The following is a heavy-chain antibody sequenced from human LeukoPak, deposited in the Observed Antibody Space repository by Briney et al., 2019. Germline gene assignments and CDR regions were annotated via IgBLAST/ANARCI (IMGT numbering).Heavy chain of an antibody. CDR3: ARDKWEPRYAFDI. CDR1: GGSIYSSDYY. V-gene: IGHV4-39*07. CDR2: IYYSGST. Sequence: SETLSLTCTVSGGSIYSSDYYWGWIRQPPGKGLEWIGIIYYSGSTYYNPSLKSRVTISVDKSKTQFSLKLSSVTAADTAVYYCARDKWEPRYAFDIWGQGTMVTVSS. D-gene: IGHD1-26*01. J-gene: IGHJ3*02.